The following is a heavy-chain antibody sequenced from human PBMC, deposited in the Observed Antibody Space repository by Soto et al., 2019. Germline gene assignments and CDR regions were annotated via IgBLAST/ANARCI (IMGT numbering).Heavy chain of an antibody. J-gene: IGHJ3*01. Sequence: PGESLKISCKTSGYSFTNYWIGWVRQFPGKGLEWMAIIYPCPSETIYDPSFQGQVTISADKSTRTAYLQWGNLKASDTAIYYCVAGGYLSTNGFDVWGHGTLVNVSS. CDR1: GYSFTNYW. D-gene: IGHD5-12*01. CDR2: IYPCPSET. V-gene: IGHV5-51*01. CDR3: VAGGYLSTNGFDV.